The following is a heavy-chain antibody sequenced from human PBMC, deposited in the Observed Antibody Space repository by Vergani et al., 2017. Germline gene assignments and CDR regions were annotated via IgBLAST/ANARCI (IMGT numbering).Heavy chain of an antibody. CDR3: VKEKIDLGTYFFDS. V-gene: IGHV3-23*04. D-gene: IGHD1-1*01. J-gene: IGHJ4*01. CDR2: ISGHGDRT. CDR1: GFTFSNSA. Sequence: EVQLVESGGGLVQPGGSLRLSCVASGFTFSNSAMSWVRQTSGKGLEWVSAISGHGDRTYYADSVKGRFSISRDNSKNTVFLQMNSLRAEDTAIYYCVKEKIDLGTYFFDSWGHGILVTVSS.